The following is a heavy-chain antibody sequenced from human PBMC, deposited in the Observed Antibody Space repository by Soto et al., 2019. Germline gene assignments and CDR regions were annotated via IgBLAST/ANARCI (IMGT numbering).Heavy chain of an antibody. CDR1: GSSLRSSTYQ. V-gene: IGHV4-39*01. J-gene: IGHJ4*02. D-gene: IGHD1-1*01. CDR2: AYYSDST. CDR3: ARHRNWKVDY. Sequence: XTLSLSCTVSGSSLRSSTYQWGWIRKPPGRGLEWIGSAYYSDSTYYNPSLNGRVTISLDTSKNQFSMQVSSVPAEDTAVYYCARHRNWKVDYWGQGTLGTVSS.